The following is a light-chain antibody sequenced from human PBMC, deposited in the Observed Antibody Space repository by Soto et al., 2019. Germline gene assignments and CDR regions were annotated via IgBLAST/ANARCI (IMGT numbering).Light chain of an antibody. CDR3: QQLNSYPIAT. CDR1: QDISNF. V-gene: IGKV1-9*01. J-gene: IGKJ4*01. CDR2: AAS. Sequence: IQLTQSPSFLSASVGDRVTITCRASQDISNFLAWYQQKPGKAPKLLIYAASTLQSGVPSRFSGSGSGREFTLTISSLQPEDFATYHCQQLNSYPIATFGGGTKVDIK.